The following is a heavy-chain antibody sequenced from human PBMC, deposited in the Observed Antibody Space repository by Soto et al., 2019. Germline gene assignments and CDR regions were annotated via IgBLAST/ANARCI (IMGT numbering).Heavy chain of an antibody. CDR1: GFTFSTYE. Sequence: GGSLRLSCAASGFTFSTYEFNWVRQAPGRGLEWISYISVSGNIIKYAESVKGRFTISRDNAENSLHLHMSNLRVDDTALYYCVRDTMRASAAASLDYWGQGTQVTVSS. CDR2: ISVSGNII. V-gene: IGHV3-48*03. J-gene: IGHJ4*02. D-gene: IGHD2-2*01. CDR3: VRDTMRASAAASLDY.